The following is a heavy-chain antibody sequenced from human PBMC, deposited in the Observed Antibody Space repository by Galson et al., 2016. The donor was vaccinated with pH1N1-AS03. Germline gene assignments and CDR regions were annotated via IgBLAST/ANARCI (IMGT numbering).Heavy chain of an antibody. CDR3: ARDRNDCAGGVWYDVLDI. CDR2: IKKDGSDK. Sequence: SLRLSCAASEFTFSTYWMTWVRQAPGKGLEWVANIKKDGSDKSYVDSVKGRFTISRDNAKNPVFLQMNSLSTEDTAVYYCARDRNDCAGGVWYDVLDIWGQGTMVTVSS. D-gene: IGHD2-8*02. J-gene: IGHJ3*02. V-gene: IGHV3-7*01. CDR1: EFTFSTYW.